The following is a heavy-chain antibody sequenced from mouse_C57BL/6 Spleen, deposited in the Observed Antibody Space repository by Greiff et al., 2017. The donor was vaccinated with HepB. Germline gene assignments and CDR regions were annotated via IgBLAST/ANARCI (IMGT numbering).Heavy chain of an antibody. D-gene: IGHD2-4*01. J-gene: IGHJ4*01. V-gene: IGHV1-82*01. CDR3: ARETLYDYGYAMDY. Sequence: QVQLKESGPELVKPGASVKISCKASGYAFSSSWMNWVKQRPGKGLEWIGRIYPGDGDTNYNGKFKGKATLTADKSSSTAYMQLSSLTSEDSAVYFCARETLYDYGYAMDYWGQGTSVTVSS. CDR1: GYAFSSSW. CDR2: IYPGDGDT.